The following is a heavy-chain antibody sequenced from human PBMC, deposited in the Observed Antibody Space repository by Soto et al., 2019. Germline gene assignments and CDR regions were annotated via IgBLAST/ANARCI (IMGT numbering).Heavy chain of an antibody. V-gene: IGHV1-18*01. CDR1: GYPFTSYG. J-gene: IGHJ3*02. CDR2: ISAYNGKR. CDR3: ARGRIVASIHDSFEI. Sequence: QGQLLQSGDEVKTPGASVRVSCRASGYPFTSYGISWVRQAPGQGLEWVAWISAYNGKRDTAQKFQDRVTMTLHPSTATAHMDLGDLTSADTAVYYCARGRIVASIHDSFEIWGQGTKVTVSS. D-gene: IGHD5-12*01.